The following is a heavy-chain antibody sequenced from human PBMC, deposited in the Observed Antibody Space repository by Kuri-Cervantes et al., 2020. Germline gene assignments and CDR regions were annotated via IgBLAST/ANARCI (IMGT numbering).Heavy chain of an antibody. J-gene: IGHJ6*02. CDR1: GFTVSSNY. D-gene: IGHD2-15*01. V-gene: IGHV3-66*01. Sequence: GESLKISCAASGFTVSSNYMSWVRQAPGKGLEWVSVIYSGGSTYYADSVKGRFTISRDNSKNTLYLQMNSLRAEDTAVYYCARIYCSGGSCYSSGMDVWGQGTTVTVSS. CDR2: IYSGGST. CDR3: ARIYCSGGSCYSSGMDV.